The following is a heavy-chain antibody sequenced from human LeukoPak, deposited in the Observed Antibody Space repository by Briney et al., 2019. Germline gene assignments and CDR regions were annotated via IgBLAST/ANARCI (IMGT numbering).Heavy chain of an antibody. CDR2: INSDGSST. CDR3: ARSSIYSSSWYTDYYYYYGMDV. V-gene: IGHV3-74*01. Sequence: GGSLRLSCSASGFTFSSYWMHWVRQAPGKGLVWVSRINSDGSSTSYADSVKGRFTMSRDNAKNTLSLQTNSLRAADTAVYYCARSSIYSSSWYTDYYYYYGMDVWGQGTTVTVSS. CDR1: GFTFSSYW. J-gene: IGHJ6*02. D-gene: IGHD6-13*01.